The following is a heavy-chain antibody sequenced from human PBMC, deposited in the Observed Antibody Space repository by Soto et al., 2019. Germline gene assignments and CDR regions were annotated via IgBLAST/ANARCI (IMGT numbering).Heavy chain of an antibody. J-gene: IGHJ6*03. CDR2: ISAYNGNT. V-gene: IGHV1-18*01. Sequence: GASVKVSCKDSGYTFTSYAISWVRQAPGQGLEWMGWISAYNGNTNYAQKLQGRVTMTTDTSTSTAYMELRSLRSDDTAVYYCARVCGKNDFWSGYFSPGGYYMDVWGKGTTVTVSS. D-gene: IGHD3-3*01. CDR3: ARVCGKNDFWSGYFSPGGYYMDV. CDR1: GYTFTSYA.